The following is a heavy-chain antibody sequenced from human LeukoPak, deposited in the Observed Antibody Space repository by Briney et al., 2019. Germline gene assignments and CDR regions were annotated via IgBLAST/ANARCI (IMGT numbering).Heavy chain of an antibody. D-gene: IGHD1-26*01. Sequence: PSETLSLTCTVSGDSISSYFWSWIRQPPGKGLEWIAYVYYSESTNYNPSLKSRVTISLDTAWNQFSLMLSSVTAADTALYYCARDRRWEQLHAFDLWGAGAMVTVSS. J-gene: IGHJ3*01. V-gene: IGHV4-59*01. CDR3: ARDRRWEQLHAFDL. CDR1: GDSISSYF. CDR2: VYYSEST.